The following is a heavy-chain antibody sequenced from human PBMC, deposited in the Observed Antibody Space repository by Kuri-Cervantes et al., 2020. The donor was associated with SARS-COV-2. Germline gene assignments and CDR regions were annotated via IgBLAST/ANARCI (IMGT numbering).Heavy chain of an antibody. J-gene: IGHJ6*02. CDR1: GFTFSSYS. V-gene: IGHV3-21*01. D-gene: IGHD2-2*02. CDR3: ARDEVVVVPDAISGWYYYGMDV. CDR2: ISSSSSYI. Sequence: GESLKISCAASGFTFSSYSMNWVRQAPGKGLEWVSSISSSSSYIYYADSVKGRFTISRDNAKNSLYLQMNSLRAADTAVYYCARDEVVVVPDAISGWYYYGMDVWGQGTTVTVSS.